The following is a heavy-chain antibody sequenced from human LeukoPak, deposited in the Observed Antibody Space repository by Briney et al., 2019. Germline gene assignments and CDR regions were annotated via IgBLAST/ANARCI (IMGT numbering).Heavy chain of an antibody. V-gene: IGHV3-13*01. CDR1: GFTFSTYD. CDR2: IGTALDT. J-gene: IGHJ3*02. CDR3: ARRNWGSGGGFDI. D-gene: IGHD7-27*01. Sequence: GGSLRLSCAASGFTFSTYDLHWVRQATGKGLEWVSAIGTALDTSYAGSVKGRFTISRENAKNSLYLQMNSLRAGDTAVYYCARRNWGSGGGFDIWGQGTMVTVSS.